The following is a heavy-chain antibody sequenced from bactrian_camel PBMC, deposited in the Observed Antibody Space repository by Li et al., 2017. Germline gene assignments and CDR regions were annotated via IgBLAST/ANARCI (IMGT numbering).Heavy chain of an antibody. CDR1: GDPRSARC. J-gene: IGHJ4*01. V-gene: IGHV3-3*01. Sequence: VQLVESGGGSVEAGGSLRLSCAVSGDPRSARCMAWFRQAPGKEREGVATSTLETGNTDYADSVKGRFTISKDNAKNMVYLQVNSVKAEDTAMYYCAAGWSFGVGTLLRRHYDYWGQGTQVTVS. CDR2: STLETGNT. D-gene: IGHD2*01. CDR3: AAGWSFGVGTLLRRHYDY.